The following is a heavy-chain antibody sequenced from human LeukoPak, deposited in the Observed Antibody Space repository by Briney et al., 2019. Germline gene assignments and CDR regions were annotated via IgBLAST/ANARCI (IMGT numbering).Heavy chain of an antibody. V-gene: IGHV4-34*01. D-gene: IGHD3-22*01. CDR2: INHSGST. CDR3: ARASPNYYDSR. CDR1: GGSFSGYY. Sequence: PSETLSLTCAVYGGSFSGYYWSWIRQPPGEGLEWIGEINHSGSTNYNPSLKSRVTISVDTSKNQFSLKLSSVTAADTAVYYCARASPNYYDSRWGQGTLVTVSS. J-gene: IGHJ4*02.